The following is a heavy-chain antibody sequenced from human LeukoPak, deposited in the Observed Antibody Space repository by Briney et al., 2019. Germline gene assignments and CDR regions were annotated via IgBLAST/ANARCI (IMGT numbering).Heavy chain of an antibody. Sequence: TGGSLRLSCAASGFTFSTYAMSWVRQAPGKGLEWVSSISGNDGSTNNADSVKGRFTISRDSSKNTLYLQVNGLRAEDTAVYYCAKDIYGDYGGLDYWGQGTLVTVSS. J-gene: IGHJ4*02. D-gene: IGHD4-17*01. V-gene: IGHV3-23*01. CDR1: GFTFSTYA. CDR3: AKDIYGDYGGLDY. CDR2: ISGNDGST.